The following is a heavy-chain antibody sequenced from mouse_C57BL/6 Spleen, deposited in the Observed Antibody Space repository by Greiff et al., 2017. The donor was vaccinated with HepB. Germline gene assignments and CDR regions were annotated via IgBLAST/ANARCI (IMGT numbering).Heavy chain of an antibody. CDR1: GYTFTSYW. CDR3: ARWGTYYGTPYWYFDG. CDR2: IDPSDSYT. D-gene: IGHD1-1*01. V-gene: IGHV1-69*01. Sequence: QVQLQQPGAELVMPGASVKLSCKASGYTFTSYWMHWVKQRPGQGLEWIGEIDPSDSYTNYNQKFKGKSTLTVDKSSSTAYMQLSSLTSEDSAVYYCARWGTYYGTPYWYFDGWGTGTTVTVSS. J-gene: IGHJ1*03.